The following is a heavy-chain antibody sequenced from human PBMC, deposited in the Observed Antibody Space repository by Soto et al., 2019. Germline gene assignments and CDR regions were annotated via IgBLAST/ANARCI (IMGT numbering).Heavy chain of an antibody. CDR2: IYYSGST. V-gene: IGHV4-31*01. CDR1: GGSISSGCYY. J-gene: IGHJ3*02. Sequence: SETLSLTCTVSGGSISSGCYYWSRLRQHPGKGLEGIGYIYYSGSTYYNPTLKSPVTISVATSKNQFSLKLSSVTAADTAVYYCATARGSCSSTSCYGAAFDIWGQGTMVTVSS. D-gene: IGHD2-2*01. CDR3: ATARGSCSSTSCYGAAFDI.